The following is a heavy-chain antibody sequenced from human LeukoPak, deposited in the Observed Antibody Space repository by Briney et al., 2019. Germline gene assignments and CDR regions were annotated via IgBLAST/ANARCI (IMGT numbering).Heavy chain of an antibody. CDR3: AKGVEVITGYFDY. J-gene: IGHJ4*02. CDR1: GFTFSSYA. D-gene: IGHD3-22*01. Sequence: GGSLRLSCEASGFTFSSYAMSWVRQAPGKGLEWVSAISGSGGSTYYADSVKGRFSISRDNSKNTLYLQMNSLRAEDTAVYYCAKGVEVITGYFDYWGQGTLVTVSS. V-gene: IGHV3-23*01. CDR2: ISGSGGST.